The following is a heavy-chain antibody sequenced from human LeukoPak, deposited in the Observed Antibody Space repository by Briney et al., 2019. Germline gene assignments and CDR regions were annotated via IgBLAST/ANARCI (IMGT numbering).Heavy chain of an antibody. CDR1: GFTFSSYA. CDR3: AKDGEGLGAPFDY. Sequence: PGGSLRLSCAASGFTFSSYAMSWVRQAPGKGLEWVSAMIGSGGSTYYADSVKGRFTISRDNSKNTLYLQMNSLRAEDTAVYYCAKDGEGLGAPFDYWGQGTLVTVSS. V-gene: IGHV3-23*01. CDR2: MIGSGGST. D-gene: IGHD3-16*01. J-gene: IGHJ4*02.